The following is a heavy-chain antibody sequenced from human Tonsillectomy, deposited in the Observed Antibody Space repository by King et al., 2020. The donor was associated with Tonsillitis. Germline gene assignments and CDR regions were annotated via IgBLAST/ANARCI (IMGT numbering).Heavy chain of an antibody. CDR3: ARGGSDFWSGYYSPPFGY. D-gene: IGHD3-3*01. CDR2: IAKDGSEK. J-gene: IGHJ4*02. Sequence: VQLVESGGGVVQPGRSLRLSCAASGLAFSSYVMHWVLQAPGKGLEWVAAIAKDGSEKEYVDSVKGRFSISRDNFQNTLYLQMNCLRPEETAVYYCARGGSDFWSGYYSPPFGYWGQGTLVTVSS. V-gene: IGHV3-30*01. CDR1: GLAFSSYV.